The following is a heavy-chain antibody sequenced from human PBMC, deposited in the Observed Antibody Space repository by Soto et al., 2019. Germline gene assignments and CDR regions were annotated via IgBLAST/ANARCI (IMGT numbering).Heavy chain of an antibody. Sequence: SEILSLTCTVSGGSIISSSYYWVWIRQPPGKGLEWIGSIYYSGSTYYNPSLKSRVTISVDTSKNQFSLKLSSVTAADTAVYYCARQSGAVAGYYYYGMDVWGQGTTVTVSS. V-gene: IGHV4-39*01. CDR3: ARQSGAVAGYYYYGMDV. CDR2: IYYSGST. D-gene: IGHD6-19*01. J-gene: IGHJ6*02. CDR1: GGSIISSSYY.